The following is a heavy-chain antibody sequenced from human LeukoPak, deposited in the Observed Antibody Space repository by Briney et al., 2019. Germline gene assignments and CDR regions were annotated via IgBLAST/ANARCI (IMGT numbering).Heavy chain of an antibody. CDR2: INHSGST. V-gene: IGHV4-34*01. CDR3: ASRPAAAGGWFDP. Sequence: KPSETLPLTCAVYGESFSGYYWSWIRQPPGKGLEWIGEINHSGSTNYNPSLKSRVTISVDTSKNQFSLKLSSVTAADTAVYYCASRPAAAGGWFDPWGQGTLVTVSS. CDR1: GESFSGYY. J-gene: IGHJ5*02. D-gene: IGHD6-13*01.